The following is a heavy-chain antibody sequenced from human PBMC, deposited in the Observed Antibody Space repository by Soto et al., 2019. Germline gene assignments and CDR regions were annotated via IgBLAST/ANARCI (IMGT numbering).Heavy chain of an antibody. CDR2: IWYDGSNR. V-gene: IGHV3-33*01. J-gene: IGHJ6*02. D-gene: IGHD4-17*01. CDR1: GFTFSSYG. Sequence: GGSLRLSCAASGFTFSSYGMHWVRQAPGKGLEWVAVIWYDGSNRYYADSVKGRFTISRDNSKNTLYLQMNSLRAEDTAVYYCARDLHTVTTTYYYGMDVWGQGTTVTVSS. CDR3: ARDLHTVTTTYYYGMDV.